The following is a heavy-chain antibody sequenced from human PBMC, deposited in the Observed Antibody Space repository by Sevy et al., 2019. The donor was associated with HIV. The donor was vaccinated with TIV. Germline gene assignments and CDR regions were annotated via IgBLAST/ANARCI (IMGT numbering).Heavy chain of an antibody. CDR2: FDPEDGET. CDR1: GYTLTELS. V-gene: IGHV1-24*01. J-gene: IGHJ4*02. Sequence: ASVKVSCKVSGYTLTELSMHWVRQAPGKGLEWMGGFDPEDGETIYAQKFQGRVTMTEDTSIDTAYMELSSLRSEDTAVYYCATVVQLWSPYYFDYWGQGTLVTVSS. CDR3: ATVVQLWSPYYFDY. D-gene: IGHD5-18*01.